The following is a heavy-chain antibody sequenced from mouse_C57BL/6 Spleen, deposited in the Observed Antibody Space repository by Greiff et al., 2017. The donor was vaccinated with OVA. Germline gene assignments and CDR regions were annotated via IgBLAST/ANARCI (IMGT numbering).Heavy chain of an antibody. J-gene: IGHJ2*01. Sequence: QVQLQQPGAELVRPGSSVKLSCKASGYTFTSYWMHWVKQRPIQGLEWIGNIDPSDSETHYNQKFKDKATLTVDKSSSTAYMQLSSLTSEDSAVYYCARPTGSGYDYFDYWGQGTTLTVSS. CDR1: GYTFTSYW. CDR2: IDPSDSET. D-gene: IGHD3-2*02. CDR3: ARPTGSGYDYFDY. V-gene: IGHV1-52*01.